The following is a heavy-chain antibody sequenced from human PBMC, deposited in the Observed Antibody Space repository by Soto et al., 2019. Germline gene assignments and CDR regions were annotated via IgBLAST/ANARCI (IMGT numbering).Heavy chain of an antibody. CDR2: MNRKGGST. V-gene: IGHV3-64*01. CDR3: ARGGSDYYFDY. Sequence: EVQLVESGGGLVQPGGSLRLSCAASGFTFSSYDMHWVRQAPGKGLEYVSTMNRKGGSTYDANSVKGRFTISKDNSKNRLYLQMGSLRAEDMAVYYCARGGSDYYFDYWGQGTLVTVSS. J-gene: IGHJ4*02. D-gene: IGHD2-21*02. CDR1: GFTFSSYD.